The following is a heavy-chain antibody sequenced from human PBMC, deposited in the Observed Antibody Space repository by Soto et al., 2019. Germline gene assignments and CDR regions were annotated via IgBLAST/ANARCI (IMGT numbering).Heavy chain of an antibody. J-gene: IGHJ6*02. CDR3: ARDWGAPGRGSAFGYYYHFGMDV. Sequence: EVQLVASGGGLVQPGGSLRLSCAASGFTFSTYWMNWVLQAPGKGLEWVANIKEDGSEEYYVDSVKGRFTISRDNAKNSLFLDMNSLRGEDTAVYYCARDWGAPGRGSAFGYYYHFGMDVWGQGTTVTVPS. V-gene: IGHV3-7*05. CDR2: IKEDGSEE. D-gene: IGHD3-16*01. CDR1: GFTFSTYW.